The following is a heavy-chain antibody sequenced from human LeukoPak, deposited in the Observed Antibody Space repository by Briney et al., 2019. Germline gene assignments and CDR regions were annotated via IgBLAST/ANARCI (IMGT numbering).Heavy chain of an antibody. J-gene: IGHJ5*02. V-gene: IGHV4-34*01. Sequence: PSETLSLTCAVYGGSFSGYYWSWIRQPPGKGLEWIGEINHSGSNNYNPSLKSRVTISVDTSKNQFSLKLSSVTAADTAVYYCARGRGYCSGGSCPRRGNWFDPWGQGTLVTVSS. CDR1: GGSFSGYY. CDR2: INHSGSN. D-gene: IGHD2-15*01. CDR3: ARGRGYCSGGSCPRRGNWFDP.